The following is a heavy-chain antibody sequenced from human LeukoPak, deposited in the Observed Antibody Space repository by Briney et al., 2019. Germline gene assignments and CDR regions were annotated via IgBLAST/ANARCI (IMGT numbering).Heavy chain of an antibody. D-gene: IGHD1-1*01. V-gene: IGHV1-18*01. CDR1: GFVFTSYG. J-gene: IGHJ4*02. CDR2: ISANDGKT. Sequence: ASVKVSCKASGFVFTSYGFTWVRQAPGQGLEWMGWISANDGKTHYSEKHQGRVTMSTDTATSTAYMELRSLRSDDTAVYYCARELHVERDDYWGQGTLVTVSS. CDR3: ARELHVERDDY.